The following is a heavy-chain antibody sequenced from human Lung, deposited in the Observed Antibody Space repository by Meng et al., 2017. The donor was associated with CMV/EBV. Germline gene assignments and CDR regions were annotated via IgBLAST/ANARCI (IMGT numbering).Heavy chain of an antibody. J-gene: IGHJ4*02. Sequence: GGSLRLXXAASGFIFSSYGMRWVRQAPGKGLEWVAFIRYDGTNKFYTDSVKGRFTISRDNSNNTLYLQMNSLGAEDTAVYYCAKDPMSYLGFDYWGQGTLVTVSS. CDR1: GFIFSSYG. D-gene: IGHD1-26*01. CDR3: AKDPMSYLGFDY. V-gene: IGHV3-30*02. CDR2: IRYDGTNK.